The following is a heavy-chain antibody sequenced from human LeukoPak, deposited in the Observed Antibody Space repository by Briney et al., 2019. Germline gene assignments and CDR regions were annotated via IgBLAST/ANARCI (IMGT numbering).Heavy chain of an antibody. CDR1: GFTFSSHS. CDR3: ARDKTDFYYDFWSGFEAFDI. Sequence: GGSLRLSCAASGFTFSSHSMNWVRQAPGKGLEWVSSISSSSSYIYYADSVKCRFTISRDNAKNSLYLHMNSLRAEDTAVYYCARDKTDFYYDFWSGFEAFDIWGQGTMVTVSS. J-gene: IGHJ3*02. CDR2: ISSSSSYI. V-gene: IGHV3-21*01. D-gene: IGHD3-3*01.